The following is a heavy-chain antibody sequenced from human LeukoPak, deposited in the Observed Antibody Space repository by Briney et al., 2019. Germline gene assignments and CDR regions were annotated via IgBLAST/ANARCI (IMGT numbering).Heavy chain of an antibody. Sequence: SVKVSCKASGGTFSSYAISWVRQAPGQGLEWMGGFIPIFGTANYAQKFQGRVTITTDESTSTAYMELSSLRSEDTAVYYCASAGFGELSYYYYMDVWGKGTTVTVSS. CDR2: FIPIFGTA. CDR1: GGTFSSYA. D-gene: IGHD3-10*01. CDR3: ASAGFGELSYYYYMDV. J-gene: IGHJ6*03. V-gene: IGHV1-69*05.